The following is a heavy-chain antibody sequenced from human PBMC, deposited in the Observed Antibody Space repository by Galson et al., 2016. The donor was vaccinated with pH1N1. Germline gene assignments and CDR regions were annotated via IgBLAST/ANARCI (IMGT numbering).Heavy chain of an antibody. J-gene: IGHJ4*02. Sequence: SLRLSCAASGFTFSSYSMAWIRQAPGKGLEWVSVISGGGSHRFYADSVKGRFTISRDNSKNTLFLQMNSLRAEDTAVYYCVRERDLGTEVPDDFDYLGQGTLVTVSS. D-gene: IGHD2-2*01. CDR3: VRERDLGTEVPDDFDY. CDR1: GFTFSSYS. CDR2: ISGGGSHR. V-gene: IGHV3-23*01.